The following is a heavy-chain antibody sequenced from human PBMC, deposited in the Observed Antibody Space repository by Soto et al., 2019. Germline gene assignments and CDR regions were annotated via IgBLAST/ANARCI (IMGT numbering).Heavy chain of an antibody. CDR3: AIPIFSVSYSPTDY. J-gene: IGHJ4*02. CDR2: ISGSGGST. CDR1: GFTFSSYA. D-gene: IGHD1-26*01. V-gene: IGHV3-23*01. Sequence: EVQLLESGGGLVQPGGSLRLSCAASGFTFSSYAMSWVRQAPGKGLEWVSAISGSGGSTYYADSVKGLFTISRDNSKNPLYLQMNSLRAEDTDVYYCAIPIFSVSYSPTDYWGQGTLVTVSS.